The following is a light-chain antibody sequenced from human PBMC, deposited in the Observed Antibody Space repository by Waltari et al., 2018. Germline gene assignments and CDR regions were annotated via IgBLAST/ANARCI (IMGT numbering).Light chain of an antibody. Sequence: QSALTQPASVSGSPGQSITISCTGTSSDVGNYDYVSWYQHPPGKAPKVIIYEVSNRPSGVSNRFSGSKSGNTASLTISGLQAEDEADYYCSLKRGTTRVFGGGTKVTVL. CDR2: EVS. V-gene: IGLV2-14*01. CDR1: SSDVGNYDY. CDR3: SLKRGTTRV. J-gene: IGLJ2*01.